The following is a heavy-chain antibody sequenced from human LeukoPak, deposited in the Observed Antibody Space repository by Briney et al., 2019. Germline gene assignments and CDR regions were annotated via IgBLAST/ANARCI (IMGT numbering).Heavy chain of an antibody. D-gene: IGHD1-26*01. CDR2: IYPGDSDT. CDR3: ARRGSPGFPGNYFDY. Sequence: KPGESLKISCKGSGYSFTSYWIGWVRQMPGKGLEWMGIIYPGDSDTRYSPSFQGQVTISADKSISTAYLQWSSLKASDTAMYYCARRGSPGFPGNYFDYWGQGTLVTVSS. V-gene: IGHV5-51*01. CDR1: GYSFTSYW. J-gene: IGHJ4*02.